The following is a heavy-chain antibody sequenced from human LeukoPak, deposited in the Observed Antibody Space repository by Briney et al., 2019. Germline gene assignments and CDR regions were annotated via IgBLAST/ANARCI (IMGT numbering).Heavy chain of an antibody. Sequence: ASVKVSCKASGYTFTGYYMHWVRQAPGQGLEWMGWINPNSGGTNYAQKFQGWVTMTRDTSISTVYMELSSLRSEDTAVYYCARESNLDYYDSSGYYYWGQGTLVTVSS. CDR3: ARESNLDYYDSSGYYY. CDR1: GYTFTGYY. J-gene: IGHJ4*02. D-gene: IGHD3-22*01. CDR2: INPNSGGT. V-gene: IGHV1-2*04.